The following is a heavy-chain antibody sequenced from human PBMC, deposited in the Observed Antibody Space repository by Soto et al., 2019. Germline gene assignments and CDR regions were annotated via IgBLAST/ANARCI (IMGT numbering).Heavy chain of an antibody. CDR1: GYTFTSYY. CDR2: INPGGGST. Sequence: ASVKVSCKASGYTFTSYYMHWARQAPGQGLEWMGIINPGGGSTSYAQKFQGRVTMTRDTSTSTVYMELSSLRSEDTAVYYCAETTYCTNGVCYPHYGMDVWGQGXTVTVSS. D-gene: IGHD2-8*01. CDR3: AETTYCTNGVCYPHYGMDV. J-gene: IGHJ6*02. V-gene: IGHV1-46*01.